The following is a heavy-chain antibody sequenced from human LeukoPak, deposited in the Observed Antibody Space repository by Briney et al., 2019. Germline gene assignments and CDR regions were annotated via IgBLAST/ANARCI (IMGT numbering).Heavy chain of an antibody. CDR3: ARHGGNYYDYYFDY. V-gene: IGHV3-7*01. Sequence: GGSLRLSCAASGFTFMTYWMSWVRQAPGKGLEWVANIKQDVSEKYYVDSVKGRFTISRDNAKNSLYLQMNSLRAEDTAVYYCARHGGNYYDYYFDYWGQGTLVTVSS. CDR2: IKQDVSEK. J-gene: IGHJ4*02. D-gene: IGHD3-22*01. CDR1: GFTFMTYW.